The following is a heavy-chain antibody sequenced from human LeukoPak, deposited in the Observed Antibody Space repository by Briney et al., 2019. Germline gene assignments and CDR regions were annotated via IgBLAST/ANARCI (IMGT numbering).Heavy chain of an antibody. D-gene: IGHD2-2*01. CDR2: INPNSGDT. CDR1: GYTFTGYH. CDR3: VRDYCSSTSCLFDY. V-gene: IGHV1-2*06. J-gene: IGHJ4*02. Sequence: GASVKVSCRASGYTFTGYHIHWVRQAPGQGLEWMGRINPNSGDTNYAQNFQGRVTMTRDTSINTAYMELSRLRSDDTAVYYCVRDYCSSTSCLFDYWGQGTLVTVSS.